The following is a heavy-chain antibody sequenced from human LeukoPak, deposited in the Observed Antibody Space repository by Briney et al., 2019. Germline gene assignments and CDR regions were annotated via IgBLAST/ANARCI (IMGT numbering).Heavy chain of an antibody. CDR2: IKQDGSEK. CDR1: GFTFSSYW. CDR3: ARDPNDYGDYYYYGMDV. V-gene: IGHV3-7*01. Sequence: GGSLRLSCAASGFTFSSYWMSWVRQAPGKGLEWVANIKQDGSEKYYVDSVKGRFTISRDNAKNSLYLQVNSLRAEDTAVYYCARDPNDYGDYYYYGMDVWGQGTTVTVSS. J-gene: IGHJ6*02. D-gene: IGHD4-17*01.